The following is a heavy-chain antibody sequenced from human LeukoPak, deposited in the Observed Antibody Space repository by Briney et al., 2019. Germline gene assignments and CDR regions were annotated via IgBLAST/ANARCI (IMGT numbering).Heavy chain of an antibody. Sequence: SETLSLTCTVSGGSISSYYWSWIRQPPGKGLEWIGYGYYSGRTKYNPSLKSRVTISVDTSKNHLSLRLTSVAAADTAVYYCAGGPYSYGYDYRGQGTLVTVSS. CDR1: GGSISSYY. D-gene: IGHD5-18*01. CDR3: AGGPYSYGYDY. J-gene: IGHJ4*02. V-gene: IGHV4-59*01. CDR2: GYYSGRT.